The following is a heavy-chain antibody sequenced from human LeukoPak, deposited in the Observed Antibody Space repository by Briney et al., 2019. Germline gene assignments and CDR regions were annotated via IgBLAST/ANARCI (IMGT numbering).Heavy chain of an antibody. V-gene: IGHV4-59*01. CDR2: VSNSGST. Sequence: SETLSLTCTVSGDSISSYYWNWIRQPPGKGLEWIGYVSNSGSTKYNPSLNSRVLISSDTSKNQFSLKLSSVTAADTAVYYCARAGSTPFDYWSQGTLVTVSS. D-gene: IGHD1-7*01. J-gene: IGHJ4*02. CDR3: ARAGSTPFDY. CDR1: GDSISSYY.